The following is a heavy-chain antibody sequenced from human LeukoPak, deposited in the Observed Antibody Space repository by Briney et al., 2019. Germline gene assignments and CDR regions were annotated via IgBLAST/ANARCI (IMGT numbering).Heavy chain of an antibody. Sequence: ASVKGSCKASGYTFTGYYMHWVRQAPGQGLEWMGWINPNSGGTNYAQKFQGRVTMTRDTSISTAYMELSRLRSDDTAVYYCARDRSSWYDLFDYWGQGTLVTVSS. V-gene: IGHV1-2*02. J-gene: IGHJ4*02. D-gene: IGHD6-13*01. CDR1: GYTFTGYY. CDR3: ARDRSSWYDLFDY. CDR2: INPNSGGT.